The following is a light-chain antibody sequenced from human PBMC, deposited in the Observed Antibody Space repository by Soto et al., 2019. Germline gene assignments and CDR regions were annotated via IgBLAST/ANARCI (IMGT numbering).Light chain of an antibody. CDR3: QQLNSYLLT. CDR2: AAS. J-gene: IGKJ4*01. V-gene: IGKV1-9*01. Sequence: IQLTQSPSSLSASVGDRVTITCRASQGISSYLAWYQQKPGKAPKLLIYAASTLQSGVPSRFSGSGSGTDFTLNISSLQPEDFATYYCQQLNSYLLTVVGGTKVEIK. CDR1: QGISSY.